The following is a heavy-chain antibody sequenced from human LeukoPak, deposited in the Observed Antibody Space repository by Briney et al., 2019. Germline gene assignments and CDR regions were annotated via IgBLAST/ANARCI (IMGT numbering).Heavy chain of an antibody. D-gene: IGHD6-19*01. CDR1: GSTFSSYE. J-gene: IGHJ4*02. Sequence: GGSLRLSCAASGSTFSSYEMNWVRQAPGKGLEWVSYISSSGSTIYYADSVKGRFTISRDNAKNSLYLQMNSLRAEDTAVYYCARVGVGYSSAVGYWGQGTLVTVSS. CDR2: ISSSGSTI. V-gene: IGHV3-48*03. CDR3: ARVGVGYSSAVGY.